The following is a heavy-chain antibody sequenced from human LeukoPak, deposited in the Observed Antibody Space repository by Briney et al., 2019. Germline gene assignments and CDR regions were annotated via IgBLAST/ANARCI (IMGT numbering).Heavy chain of an antibody. CDR3: AHKHVNSRWYLDYFHY. V-gene: IGHV2-5*01. J-gene: IGHJ4*02. Sequence: SGPTLANPKSTLTLTGNISGFSLSTRGVGVGWIRQPPGKALEWLSIIYWNNDKRYSPSLKSRLNSTKDTSKKQVVLTMNNMDPVDTATYYCAHKHVNSRWYLDYFHYWGQGTLVTVSS. CDR2: IYWNNDK. CDR1: GFSLSTRGVG. D-gene: IGHD6-19*01.